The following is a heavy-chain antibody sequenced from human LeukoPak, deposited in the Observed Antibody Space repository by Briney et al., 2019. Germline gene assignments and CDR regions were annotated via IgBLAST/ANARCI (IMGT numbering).Heavy chain of an antibody. CDR1: GGTFSSYT. CDR2: IIPILGIA. V-gene: IGHV1-69*02. CDR3: AGELLSDQYYYYYYYMDV. J-gene: IGHJ6*03. Sequence: ASVKVSCKASGGTFSSYTISWVRQAPGQGLEWMGRIIPILGIANYAQKFQGRVTTTADKSTSTAYMELSSLRSEDTAVYYCAGELLSDQYYYYYYYMDVWGKGTTVTVSS. D-gene: IGHD2-2*01.